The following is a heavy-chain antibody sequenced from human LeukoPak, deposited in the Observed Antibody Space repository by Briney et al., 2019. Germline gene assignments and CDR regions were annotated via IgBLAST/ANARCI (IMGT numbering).Heavy chain of an antibody. CDR1: GFTFSSYA. CDR2: MNSNGDIT. V-gene: IGHV3-20*04. D-gene: IGHD1-26*01. Sequence: SGGSLRLSCAASGFTFSSYAMNWVRQAPGKGLEWVSGMNSNGDITGYADSVKGRFTISRDNAKNSLYLQMDILRAEDTALYYCTRKGLGGELGGFDHWGQGTLVTVSS. CDR3: TRKGLGGELGGFDH. J-gene: IGHJ4*02.